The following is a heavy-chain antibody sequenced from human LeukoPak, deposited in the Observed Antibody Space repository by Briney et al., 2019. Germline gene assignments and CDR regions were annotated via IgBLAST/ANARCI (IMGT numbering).Heavy chain of an antibody. CDR1: GYTFTSYD. Sequence: ASVKVSCKASGYTFTSYDINWVRQATGQGLEWMGWMNPNSGNTGYAQKFQGRVTMTRNTSISTAYMELSSLRSDDTAIYYCARRYCSGGSCYPHFDFWGQGTLVTVSS. CDR2: MNPNSGNT. J-gene: IGHJ4*02. CDR3: ARRYCSGGSCYPHFDF. V-gene: IGHV1-8*01. D-gene: IGHD2-15*01.